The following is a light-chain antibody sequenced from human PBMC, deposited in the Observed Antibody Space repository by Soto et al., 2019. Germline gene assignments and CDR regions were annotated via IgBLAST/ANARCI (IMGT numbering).Light chain of an antibody. CDR3: SSWTTSDPYV. J-gene: IGLJ1*01. CDR2: EVN. Sequence: QSALTQPASVSGSPGQSITISCTGTSSDVGGYNYVSWYQQHPGKAPKLIIYEVNNRPSGVSDRFSASKSGNTASLTISGLQTEDEAGYYCSSWTTSDPYVFGTGTKVTVL. V-gene: IGLV2-14*01. CDR1: SSDVGGYNY.